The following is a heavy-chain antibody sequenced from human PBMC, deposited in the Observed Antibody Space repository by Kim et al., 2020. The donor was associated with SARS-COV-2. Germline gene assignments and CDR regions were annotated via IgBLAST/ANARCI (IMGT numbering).Heavy chain of an antibody. Sequence: GGSLRLSCAASGFTFSSYWMTWVRQAPGKGLEWVANIKQDGNQKYYVDSVKGRFTISRDNAKNTLYLQMNSLRAEDTAVYYCARDGELYSSGKDAFYIWG. J-gene: IGHJ3*02. V-gene: IGHV3-7*01. CDR1: GFTFSSYW. D-gene: IGHD6-19*01. CDR2: IKQDGNQK. CDR3: ARDGELYSSGKDAFYI.